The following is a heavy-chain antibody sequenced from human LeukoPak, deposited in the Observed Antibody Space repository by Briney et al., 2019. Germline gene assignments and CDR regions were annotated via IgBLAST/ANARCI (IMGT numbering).Heavy chain of an antibody. CDR2: FTSSSSSI. CDR1: GFTFSAYT. Sequence: PGGSLRLSCAASGFTFSAYTMRWVRQAPGKGLEWVSSFTSSSSSIYYADSVKGRFTISRDNAKNSLYLQLNSLRAEDTAVYYCARGWGFYYFDSWGQGTLVTVSS. J-gene: IGHJ4*02. CDR3: ARGWGFYYFDS. V-gene: IGHV3-21*01. D-gene: IGHD2/OR15-2a*01.